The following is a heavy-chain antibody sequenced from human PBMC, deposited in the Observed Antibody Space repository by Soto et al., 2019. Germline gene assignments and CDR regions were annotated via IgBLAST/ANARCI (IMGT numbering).Heavy chain of an antibody. CDR3: ARHLTGTTHGMDV. CDR1: GYSFTSYW. CDR2: IDPSDSYT. Sequence: SGESLKISCKGSGYSFTSYWISWVRQMPGKGLEWMGRIDPSDSYTNYSPSFQGHVTISADKSISTAYPQWSSLKASDTAMYYCARHLTGTTHGMDVWGQGTTVTVSS. D-gene: IGHD1-7*01. J-gene: IGHJ6*02. V-gene: IGHV5-10-1*01.